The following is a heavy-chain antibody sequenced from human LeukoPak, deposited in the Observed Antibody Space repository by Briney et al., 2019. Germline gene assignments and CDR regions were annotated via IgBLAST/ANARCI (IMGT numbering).Heavy chain of an antibody. CDR2: ISGSGGST. Sequence: PGGSLRLSCAASGFKFNSYAMSWVRQAPGKGLEWVSTISGSGGSTYYADSVKGRFTISRDNSKNTVYMQMNSLRAEDTAVYYCAKGPVVRGVSLILKTGEKGALDYWGQGILVTVSS. V-gene: IGHV3-23*01. J-gene: IGHJ4*02. CDR1: GFKFNSYA. CDR3: AKGPVVRGVSLILKTGEKGALDY. D-gene: IGHD3-10*01.